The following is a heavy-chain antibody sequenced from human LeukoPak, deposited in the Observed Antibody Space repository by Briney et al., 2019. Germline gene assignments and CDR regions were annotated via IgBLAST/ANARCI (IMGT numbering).Heavy chain of an antibody. J-gene: IGHJ4*02. Sequence: SETLSLTCTVSGGSIRSYYWSWIRQPPGKALEWIGYIYYSGSTKYNPSLKSRATISVDTSKNQFSLEVRSVTAADTAMYYCARHGDYGSATHRLDYWGQGTLVTVSS. V-gene: IGHV4-59*08. CDR2: IYYSGST. CDR3: ARHGDYGSATHRLDY. D-gene: IGHD3-10*01. CDR1: GGSIRSYY.